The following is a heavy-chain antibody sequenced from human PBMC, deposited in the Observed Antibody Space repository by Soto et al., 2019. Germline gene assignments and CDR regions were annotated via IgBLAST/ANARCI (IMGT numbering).Heavy chain of an antibody. CDR2: IWYDGSNK. J-gene: IGHJ4*02. D-gene: IGHD6-19*01. CDR3: ERDFGSSGWYGPFDY. Sequence: GSLILSCTASGFTFRSYGMHWVRQAPGKGLEWVAVIWYDGSNKYYADSVKGRFTISRDNSKNTLYLQMNSLRAEDTAVYYCERDFGSSGWYGPFDYWGQGTLVTVSS. CDR1: GFTFRSYG. V-gene: IGHV3-33*01.